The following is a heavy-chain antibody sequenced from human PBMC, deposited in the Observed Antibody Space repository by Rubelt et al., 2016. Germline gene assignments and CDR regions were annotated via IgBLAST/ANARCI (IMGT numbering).Heavy chain of an antibody. CDR3: ARTYYYDSSGYSDPLYYFDY. J-gene: IGHJ4*02. Sequence: PSLKSRVTISVDKSKNQFSLKLSSVTGADTAVYYCARTYYYDSSGYSDPLYYFDYWGQGTLVTVSS. V-gene: IGHV4-4*02. D-gene: IGHD3-22*01.